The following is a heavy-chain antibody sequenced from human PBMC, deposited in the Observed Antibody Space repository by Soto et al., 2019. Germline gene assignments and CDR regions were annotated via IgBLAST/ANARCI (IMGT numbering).Heavy chain of an antibody. CDR3: ATRFNYGSGTSPWDY. V-gene: IGHV4-59*01. Sequence: SETLSLTCTVSGGSISSYYWSWIRQPPGRGLEWIGYISYSGSTNYNPSLKSRVTISVDTSKNQFSLKLSSVTAADTAVYYCATRFNYGSGTSPWDYWGPGTLVT. D-gene: IGHD3-10*01. J-gene: IGHJ4*02. CDR1: GGSISSYY. CDR2: ISYSGST.